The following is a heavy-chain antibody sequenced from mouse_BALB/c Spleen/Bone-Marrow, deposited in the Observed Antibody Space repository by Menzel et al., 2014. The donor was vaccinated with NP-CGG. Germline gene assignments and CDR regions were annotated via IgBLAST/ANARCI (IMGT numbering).Heavy chain of an antibody. V-gene: IGHV1-5*01. CDR3: TVPYGNYVGYYVMDY. CDR1: GYTFTSYW. D-gene: IGHD2-1*01. Sequence: VHVKQSGTVLARPGASVKMSCKASGYTFTSYWMHWVKQRPGQGLEWIGAIYPGNSDTSYNQKFKGKPKLTAVTSTSTAYMELSSLTNEDSAVYYCTVPYGNYVGYYVMDYWGQGTSVTVSS. J-gene: IGHJ4*01. CDR2: IYPGNSDT.